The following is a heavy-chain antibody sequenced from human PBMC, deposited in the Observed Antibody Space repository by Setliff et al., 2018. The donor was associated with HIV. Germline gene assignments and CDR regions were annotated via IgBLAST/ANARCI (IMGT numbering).Heavy chain of an antibody. CDR2: IYNSGST. D-gene: IGHD6-19*01. Sequence: ASETLSLTCSVSGGSISSSSYSWGWIRQPPGKGLEYIGSIYNSGSTYYNPSLMSRVTISVDTSKSQFSLQLSSVTAADTAVYYCARDSSGWTRRNWFDPWGQGTLVTVSS. CDR3: ARDSSGWTRRNWFDP. V-gene: IGHV4-39*07. CDR1: GGSISSSSYS. J-gene: IGHJ5*02.